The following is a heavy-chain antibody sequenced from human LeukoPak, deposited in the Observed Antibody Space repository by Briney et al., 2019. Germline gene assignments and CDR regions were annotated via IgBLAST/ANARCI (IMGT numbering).Heavy chain of an antibody. CDR2: INSDGSST. CDR1: GFTVSSNY. Sequence: PGGSLRLSCAASGFTVSSNYMSWVRQAPGKGLVWVSRINSDGSSTSYADSVKGRFTISRDNAKNTLYLQMNSLRAEDTAVYYCARDIWDPSVVPAANDYWGQGTLVTVSS. CDR3: ARDIWDPSVVPAANDY. D-gene: IGHD2-2*01. V-gene: IGHV3-74*01. J-gene: IGHJ4*02.